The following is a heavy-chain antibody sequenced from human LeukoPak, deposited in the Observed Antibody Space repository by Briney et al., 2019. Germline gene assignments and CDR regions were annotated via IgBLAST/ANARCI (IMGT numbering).Heavy chain of an antibody. CDR2: VSSSGSTI. J-gene: IGHJ4*02. Sequence: GGSLRLSCAASGLTFSSYRMNWVRQAPGKGLEWVSYVSSSGSTIYYADSVKGRFTISRDNAKNSLYLQMNSLRDEDTAVYYCASPVNSGYDRATFDYWGQGTLVTVSS. V-gene: IGHV3-48*02. D-gene: IGHD5-12*01. CDR3: ASPVNSGYDRATFDY. CDR1: GLTFSSYR.